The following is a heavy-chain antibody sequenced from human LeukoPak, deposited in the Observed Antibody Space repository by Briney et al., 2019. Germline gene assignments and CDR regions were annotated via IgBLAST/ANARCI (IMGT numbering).Heavy chain of an antibody. V-gene: IGHV3-48*04. Sequence: GSLSLSCSASGLSLSSNNMHWVRQTPGGGLEWLSYISAGSGTVFSADSVKGRFSISRDNARESLFLQMNSLRVEDTGVYYCTRDLGLRRTIWGRGTLVIVSS. CDR1: GLSLSSNN. J-gene: IGHJ2*01. CDR3: TRDLGLRRTI. CDR2: ISAGSGTV. D-gene: IGHD1-1*01.